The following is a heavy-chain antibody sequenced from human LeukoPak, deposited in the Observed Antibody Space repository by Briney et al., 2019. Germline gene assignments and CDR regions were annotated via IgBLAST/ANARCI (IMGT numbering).Heavy chain of an antibody. J-gene: IGHJ4*02. Sequence: PGGSLRLSCAASGXTFSSYGVHWVRQAPGKGLEWVAVISYDGSNKYYADSVKGRFTISRDNSKNTLYLQMNSLRAEDTAVYYCAKALPRIVGATEGVDYWGQGTLVTVSS. V-gene: IGHV3-30*18. D-gene: IGHD1-26*01. CDR3: AKALPRIVGATEGVDY. CDR1: GXTFSSYG. CDR2: ISYDGSNK.